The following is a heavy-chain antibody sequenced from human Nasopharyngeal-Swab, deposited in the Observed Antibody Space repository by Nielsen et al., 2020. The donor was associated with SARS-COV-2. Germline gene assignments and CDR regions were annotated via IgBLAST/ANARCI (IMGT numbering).Heavy chain of an antibody. V-gene: IGHV3-7*01. J-gene: IGHJ4*02. Sequence: ETLSLTCAASGFTFSSYWMSWVRQAPGKGLEWVANIKQDGSEKYYVDSVKGRFTISRDNAKNSLYLQMNSLRAEDTAVYYCARVTGYSGYGCYDYWGQGTLVTVSS. CDR2: IKQDGSEK. CDR1: GFTFSSYW. D-gene: IGHD5-12*01. CDR3: ARVTGYSGYGCYDY.